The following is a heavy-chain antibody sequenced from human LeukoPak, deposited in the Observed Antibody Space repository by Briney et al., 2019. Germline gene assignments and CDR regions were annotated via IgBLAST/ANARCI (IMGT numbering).Heavy chain of an antibody. CDR2: IYHSGST. J-gene: IGHJ5*02. CDR1: GGSISSGGYY. CDR3: ARLEQSSYYDSGTYYLRPGWFDP. D-gene: IGHD3-10*01. V-gene: IGHV4-30-2*01. Sequence: SETLSLTCTVSGGSISSGGYYWSWIRQPPGKGLEWIGYIYHSGSTYYNPSLKSRVTISVDRSKNQFSLKLSSVTAADTAVYYCARLEQSSYYDSGTYYLRPGWFDPWGQGTLVTVSS.